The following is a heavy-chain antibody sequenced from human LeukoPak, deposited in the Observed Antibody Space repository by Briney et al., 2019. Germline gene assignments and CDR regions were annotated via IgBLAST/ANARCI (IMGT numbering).Heavy chain of an antibody. CDR3: ARVTGYSYGYFDY. CDR2: ITTSDGNT. Sequence: PGGSLRLSCAASGFTFSSYTMSWVRQAPGKGLEWVSTITTSDGNTYYADSVKGRFTVSRDNSKNTLYLQMNSLRAEDTAVYYCARVTGYSYGYFDYWGQGTLVTVSS. D-gene: IGHD5-18*01. J-gene: IGHJ4*02. V-gene: IGHV3-23*01. CDR1: GFTFSSYT.